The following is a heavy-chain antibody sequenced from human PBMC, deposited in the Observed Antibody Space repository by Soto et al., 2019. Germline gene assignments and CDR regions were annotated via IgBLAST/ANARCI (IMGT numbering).Heavy chain of an antibody. J-gene: IGHJ6*02. V-gene: IGHV3-33*01. CDR3: AREEVVVVAATYYYYGMDV. CDR1: GFTFSSYG. CDR2: IWYDGSNK. Sequence: GGSLRLSCAASGFTFSSYGMHWVRQAPGKGLEWVAVIWYDGSNKYYADSVKGRFTISRDNSKNTLYLQMNSLRAEDTAVYYCAREEVVVVAATYYYYGMDVWGQGTTVTVSS. D-gene: IGHD2-15*01.